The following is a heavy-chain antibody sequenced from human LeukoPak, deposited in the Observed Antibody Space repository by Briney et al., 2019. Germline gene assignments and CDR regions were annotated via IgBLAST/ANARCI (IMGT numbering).Heavy chain of an antibody. J-gene: IGHJ4*02. CDR2: IYNSANT. V-gene: IGHV4-38-2*02. D-gene: IGHD3-10*01. Sequence: SETLSLTCTVSGYSISSSYYWGWIRQPPGKGLEWIGTIYNSANTYSNPSLKSRVTISIDTSKNQFSLKLSSVTAADTAVYYCARLYGSGSYSDYWGQGTLVTVSS. CDR3: ARLYGSGSYSDY. CDR1: GYSISSSYY.